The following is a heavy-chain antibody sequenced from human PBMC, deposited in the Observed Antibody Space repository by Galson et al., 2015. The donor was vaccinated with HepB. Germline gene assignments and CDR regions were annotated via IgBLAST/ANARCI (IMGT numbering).Heavy chain of an antibody. D-gene: IGHD1-26*01. CDR3: ARDNNTPRAKLPSYPDY. CDR1: GYTFTGYY. CDR2: INPNSGGT. Sequence: SVKVSCKAFGYTFTGYYMHWVRQAPGQGLEWMGWINPNSGGTNYAQKFQGRVTMTRDTSISTAYMELSRLRSDDTAVYYCARDNNTPRAKLPSYPDYWGQGTLVTVSS. V-gene: IGHV1-2*02. J-gene: IGHJ4*02.